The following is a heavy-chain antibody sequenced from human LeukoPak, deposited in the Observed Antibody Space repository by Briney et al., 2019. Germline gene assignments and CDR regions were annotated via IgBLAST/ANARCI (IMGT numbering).Heavy chain of an antibody. Sequence: SETLSLTCTVSGYSLSSGYYWGWIRQPPGKGLEWIGIIYKSGTTFYNPSLKSRVTISIDRSKTQFSLKLRSVTAADTAVYYCARLWSSGSNYRAYDFWGQGTMVSVSS. CDR2: IYKSGTT. V-gene: IGHV4-38-2*02. D-gene: IGHD3-22*01. CDR3: ARLWSSGSNYRAYDF. J-gene: IGHJ3*01. CDR1: GYSLSSGYY.